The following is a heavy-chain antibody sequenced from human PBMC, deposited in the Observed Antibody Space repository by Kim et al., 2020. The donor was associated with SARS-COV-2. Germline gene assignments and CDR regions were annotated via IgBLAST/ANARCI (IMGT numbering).Heavy chain of an antibody. V-gene: IGHV3-23*01. Sequence: GGSLRLSCAASGFTFSSYAMSWVRQAPGKGLEWVSAISGSGGSTYYADSVKGRFTISRDNSKNTLYLQMNSLRAEDTAVYYCAHQAGEYSSSSPSDPLDYWGQGTLVTVSS. CDR2: ISGSGGST. CDR3: AHQAGEYSSSSPSDPLDY. CDR1: GFTFSSYA. J-gene: IGHJ4*02. D-gene: IGHD6-6*01.